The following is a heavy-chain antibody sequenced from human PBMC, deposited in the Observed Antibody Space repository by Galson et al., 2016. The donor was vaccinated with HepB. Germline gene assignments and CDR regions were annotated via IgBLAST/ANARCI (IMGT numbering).Heavy chain of an antibody. CDR2: IYYSGST. CDR1: GDSINSGDNS. J-gene: IGHJ4*02. D-gene: IGHD1-14*01. CDR3: ARGGEAGTDFDY. V-gene: IGHV4-30-4*01. Sequence: TLSLTCTVSGDSINSGDNSWNWIRQPPGKGLEWIGYIYYSGSTYYNPSLKSRVTISVDTSKNQFSLKLNSVTAADTAMYYCARGGEAGTDFDYWGQGTLVTVSS.